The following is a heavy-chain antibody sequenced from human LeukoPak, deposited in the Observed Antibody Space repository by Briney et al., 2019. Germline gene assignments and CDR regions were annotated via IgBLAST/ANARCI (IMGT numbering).Heavy chain of an antibody. CDR1: GFTFSSYG. CDR3: AKESLWSGYSYYFDY. D-gene: IGHD3-3*01. Sequence: GGSLRLSCAASGFTFSSYGMHWVRQAPGKGLEWVSFIRYDGSNEYYADSVKGRFTISRDNSKNTLYLQMNSLRAEDTAVYYCAKESLWSGYSYYFDYWGQGTLVTVSS. J-gene: IGHJ4*02. CDR2: IRYDGSNE. V-gene: IGHV3-30*02.